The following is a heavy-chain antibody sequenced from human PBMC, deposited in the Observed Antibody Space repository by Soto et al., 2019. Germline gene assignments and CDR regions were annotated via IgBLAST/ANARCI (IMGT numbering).Heavy chain of an antibody. D-gene: IGHD6-6*01. CDR2: IKLDGSEK. Sequence: PGGSLRLSCAASGFAFSTYWMSWVRQAPGKGLEWVANIKLDGSEKNYVDSVKGLFTISRDNAKNSLYLQMNSLRVEDTAVYYCARDSYSSSRHWFDPWGQGTLVTVSS. CDR1: GFAFSTYW. V-gene: IGHV3-7*03. J-gene: IGHJ5*02. CDR3: ARDSYSSSRHWFDP.